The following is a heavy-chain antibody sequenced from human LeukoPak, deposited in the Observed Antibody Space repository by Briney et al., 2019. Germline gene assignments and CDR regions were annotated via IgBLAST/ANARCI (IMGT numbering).Heavy chain of an antibody. D-gene: IGHD6-19*01. Sequence: ASVKVSCKASGYTFTNYVMHWVRQAPGQGLEWMGRINPSGGSTTYAQKFQGRVTMTRDTSTSTVYMELSSLRSEDTAVFYCAKGRSLAEATHRYSFDYWGLGTAVSVP. V-gene: IGHV1-46*01. J-gene: IGHJ4*02. CDR1: GYTFTNYV. CDR3: AKGRSLAEATHRYSFDY. CDR2: INPSGGST.